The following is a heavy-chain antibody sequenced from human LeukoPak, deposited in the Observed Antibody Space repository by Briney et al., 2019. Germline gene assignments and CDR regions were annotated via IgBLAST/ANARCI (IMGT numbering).Heavy chain of an antibody. V-gene: IGHV1-69*13. D-gene: IGHD5-18*01. CDR2: IIPIFGTA. CDR3: ARECVMDTAMVTLGWFDP. CDR1: GGTFSSYA. Sequence: ASVKVSCKASGGTFSSYAISWVRQAPGQGLEWMGGIIPIFGTANYAQKFQGRVTITADESTSTAYMELSSLRSEDTAVYYCARECVMDTAMVTLGWFDPWGQGTLVTVSS. J-gene: IGHJ5*02.